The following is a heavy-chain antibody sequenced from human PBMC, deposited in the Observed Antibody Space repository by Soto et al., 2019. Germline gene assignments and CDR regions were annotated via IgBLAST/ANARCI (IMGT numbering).Heavy chain of an antibody. CDR2: ISYDGSNK. J-gene: IGHJ6*02. D-gene: IGHD3-22*01. V-gene: IGHV3-30*03. CDR3: AADSGYTYYYYGMDV. Sequence: ALRLSCAASGFTFSSYGMHWVRQAPGKGLEWVAVISYDGSNKYYADSVKGRFTISRDNSKNTLYLQMNSLRAEDTAVYYCAADSGYTYYYYGMDVWGQGTTVTVSS. CDR1: GFTFSSYG.